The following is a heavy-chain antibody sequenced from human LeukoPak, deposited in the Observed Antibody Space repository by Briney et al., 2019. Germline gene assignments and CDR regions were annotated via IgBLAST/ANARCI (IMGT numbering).Heavy chain of an antibody. Sequence: GGSLRLSCAASGFTVSSNYMSWVRQAPGKGLEWISSISGSGGSTYYADSVKGRFTISRDNSKNTLYLQMNSLRAEDTAVYYCAKDYDSSGYYYDYWGQGTLVTVSS. D-gene: IGHD3-22*01. CDR1: GFTVSSNY. J-gene: IGHJ4*02. CDR2: ISGSGGST. V-gene: IGHV3-23*01. CDR3: AKDYDSSGYYYDY.